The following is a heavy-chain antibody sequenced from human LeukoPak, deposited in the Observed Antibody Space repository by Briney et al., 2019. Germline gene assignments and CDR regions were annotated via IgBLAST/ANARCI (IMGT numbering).Heavy chain of an antibody. D-gene: IGHD3-16*01. CDR3: SKGISIDIMIGLDY. CDR1: GLTFSNYA. Sequence: GGSLRLSCAASGLTFSNYAMSWVRQAPGQGLESVSSISGPGDSTFYADSVKGRFTISRDNSKNTLYLQMNSLRAEDTALYYCSKGISIDIMIGLDYWGQGTLVTVSS. J-gene: IGHJ4*02. V-gene: IGHV3-23*01. CDR2: ISGPGDST.